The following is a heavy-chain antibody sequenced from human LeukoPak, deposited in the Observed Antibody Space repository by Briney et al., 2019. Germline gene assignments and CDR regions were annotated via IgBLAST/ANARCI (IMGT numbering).Heavy chain of an antibody. CDR2: INSDGSRT. CDR3: ARDLHDFWSGYYTGHLDY. D-gene: IGHD3-3*01. Sequence: GGSLRLSCAASGFTFSSYWMHWVRQAPGKGLVWVSRINSDGSRTSYADSVKGRFTISRDNAKNTLYLQMNSLRAEDTAVYYCARDLHDFWSGYYTGHLDYWGQGTLVTVSS. V-gene: IGHV3-74*01. CDR1: GFTFSSYW. J-gene: IGHJ4*02.